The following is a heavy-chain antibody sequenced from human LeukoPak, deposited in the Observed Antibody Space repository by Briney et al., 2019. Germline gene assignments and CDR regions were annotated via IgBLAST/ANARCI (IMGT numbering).Heavy chain of an antibody. J-gene: IGHJ6*04. CDR1: GFTFSSYY. CDR3: AELGITMIGGV. CDR2: IKQDGSEK. D-gene: IGHD3-10*02. V-gene: IGHV3-7*01. Sequence: GGSLRLSCVASGFTFSSYYIHWVRQAPGKGLEWVANIKQDGSEKYYVDSVKGRFTISRDNAKKSLYLQMNSLRAEDTAMYYCAELGITMIGGVWGKGTTVTISS.